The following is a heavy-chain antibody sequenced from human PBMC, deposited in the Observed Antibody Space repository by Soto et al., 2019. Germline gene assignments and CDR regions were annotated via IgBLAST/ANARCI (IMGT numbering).Heavy chain of an antibody. CDR1: GFTFSDYY. Sequence: QVQLVESGGGLVKPGGSLRLSCAAPGFTFSDYYMSWIRQAPGKGLEWVSYISSSGSTIYYVDSVKGRFTISRDNAKNSLYLQMNSLRAEDTAVYYCARDMGRGSSSSAWVSRYDYWGQGTLVTVSS. D-gene: IGHD6-6*01. V-gene: IGHV3-11*01. CDR2: ISSSGSTI. CDR3: ARDMGRGSSSSAWVSRYDY. J-gene: IGHJ4*02.